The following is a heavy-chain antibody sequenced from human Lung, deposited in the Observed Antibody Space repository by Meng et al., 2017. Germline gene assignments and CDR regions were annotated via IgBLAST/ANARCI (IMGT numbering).Heavy chain of an antibody. J-gene: IGHJ4*02. CDR1: GYSFTAYS. Sequence: VQLVQCGAEVKGPGASLRVVCKPSGYSFTAYSIHWVRQAPGQGLEWLGHINPNSGDTLYAQKFQGRVSMTGDTSISTAYVELSSLRSDDTAVYYCVRDENISLGKLFGDYWGQGTMVTVSS. CDR2: INPNSGDT. V-gene: IGHV1-2*06. D-gene: IGHD2-21*01. CDR3: VRDENISLGKLFGDY.